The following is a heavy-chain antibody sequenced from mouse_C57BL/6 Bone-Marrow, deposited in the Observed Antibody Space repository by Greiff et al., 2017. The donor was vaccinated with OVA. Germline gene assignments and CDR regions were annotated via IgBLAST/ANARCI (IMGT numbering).Heavy chain of an antibody. V-gene: IGHV14-4*01. CDR3: TTLYYYGSSYYWYFDV. J-gene: IGHJ1*03. CDR1: GFNIKDDY. D-gene: IGHD1-1*01. Sequence: EVQLQQSGAELVRPGASVKLSCTASGFNIKDDYMHWVKQRPEQGLEWIGWIDPENGDTEYASKFQGKATIPADTSSNTAYLQLSSLTSEDTAVYYCTTLYYYGSSYYWYFDVWGTGTTVTVSS. CDR2: IDPENGDT.